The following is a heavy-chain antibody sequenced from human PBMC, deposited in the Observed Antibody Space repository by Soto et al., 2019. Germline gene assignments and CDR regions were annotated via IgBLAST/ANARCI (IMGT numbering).Heavy chain of an antibody. Sequence: GGSLRLSCAASGFTFISHSMNWVRQAPGKGLEWVSSISSSSSYIYYADAVKGRFTISRDNAKNSLYLQMNSLRAEDTAVYYCVRGGSGDFDYWGQGTLVTVSS. J-gene: IGHJ4*02. CDR2: ISSSSSYI. D-gene: IGHD2-15*01. V-gene: IGHV3-21*01. CDR1: GFTFISHS. CDR3: VRGGSGDFDY.